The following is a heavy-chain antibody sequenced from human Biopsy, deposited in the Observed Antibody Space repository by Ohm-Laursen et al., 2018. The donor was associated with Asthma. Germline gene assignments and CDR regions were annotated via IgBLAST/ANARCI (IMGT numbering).Heavy chain of an antibody. CDR3: AKVRSDWVITESFDY. Sequence: SLRLSCAASGFKFDEYTMHWVRQAPGKGLEWVSGISWNSATIGYADSEEGRFTISRDNAKNSVFLHMDSLRPVDTAFYYCAKVRSDWVITESFDYWGQGVLVTVSS. CDR1: GFKFDEYT. J-gene: IGHJ4*02. V-gene: IGHV3-9*01. D-gene: IGHD3-22*01. CDR2: ISWNSATI.